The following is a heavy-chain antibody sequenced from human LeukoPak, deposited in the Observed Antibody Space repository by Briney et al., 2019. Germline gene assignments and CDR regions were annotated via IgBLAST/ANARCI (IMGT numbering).Heavy chain of an antibody. Sequence: SQTLSLTCTVSGGSISSGGYYWSWIRPHPGKDLEWIGYIYYSGSTYYNPSLKSRVTISVDTSKNQFSLKLSSVTAADTAVYYCARVPVTTSWFDPWGQGTLVTVSS. CDR2: IYYSGST. CDR1: GGSISSGGYY. CDR3: ARVPVTTSWFDP. V-gene: IGHV4-31*03. J-gene: IGHJ5*02. D-gene: IGHD4-17*01.